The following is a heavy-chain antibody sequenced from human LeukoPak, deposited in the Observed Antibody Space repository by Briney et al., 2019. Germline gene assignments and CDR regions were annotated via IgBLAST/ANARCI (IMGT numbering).Heavy chain of an antibody. Sequence: SETLSLTCTVSGGSISSNSNYWGRIRQPPGKGLEWIGSIYYSGSTCDNPSLKSRVTISVDTSKNQFSLKLSSVTAADTAVYYCARQAPGIAAAVYFDYWGQGTLVTVSS. J-gene: IGHJ4*02. CDR3: ARQAPGIAAAVYFDY. CDR2: IYYSGST. CDR1: GGSISSNSNY. V-gene: IGHV4-39*01. D-gene: IGHD6-13*01.